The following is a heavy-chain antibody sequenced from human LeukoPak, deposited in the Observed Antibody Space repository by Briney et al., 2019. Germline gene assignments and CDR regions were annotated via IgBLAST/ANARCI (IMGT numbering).Heavy chain of an antibody. CDR3: AGYSDSPKEFDK. Sequence: ASVKVSCKASGNTFTGDFMQWVRQAPGQGLEWMGWINVNSGGTHYAQKFQGRVSMTSDPSIATAYMELSGLRSDDTAVYYCAGYSDSPKEFDKWGQGTLVSVSS. D-gene: IGHD1-26*01. CDR1: GNTFTGDF. J-gene: IGHJ4*02. V-gene: IGHV1-2*02. CDR2: INVNSGGT.